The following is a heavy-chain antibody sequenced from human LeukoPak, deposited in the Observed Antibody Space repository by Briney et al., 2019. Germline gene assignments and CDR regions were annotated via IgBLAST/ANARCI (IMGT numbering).Heavy chain of an antibody. V-gene: IGHV5-10-1*01. J-gene: IGHJ3*02. CDR2: IDPSDSYT. CDR1: GYSFTSYW. CDR3: AKHAVVGATVAFDI. Sequence: GESLKISCKGSGYSFTSYWISWVRQMPGQGLEWMGRIDPSDSYTNYSPSFQGHVTISADKSISTAYLQWSSLKASDTAMYYCAKHAVVGATVAFDIWGQGTMVTVSS. D-gene: IGHD1-26*01.